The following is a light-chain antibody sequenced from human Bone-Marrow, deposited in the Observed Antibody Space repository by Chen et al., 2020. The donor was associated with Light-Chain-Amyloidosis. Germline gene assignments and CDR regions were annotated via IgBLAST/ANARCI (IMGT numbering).Light chain of an antibody. CDR2: EVT. J-gene: IGLJ1*01. CDR3: SSYTITNTLV. Sequence: HSALTHPSSVSGSPGQSITISCPGTSSDVGGDNHISWYQQHPDKAPKLMIYEVTNRPSWVPDRFSGSKSDNTASLTISGLQTEDEADYFCSSYTITNTLVFGSGTRVTVL. V-gene: IGLV2-14*01. CDR1: SSDVGGDNH.